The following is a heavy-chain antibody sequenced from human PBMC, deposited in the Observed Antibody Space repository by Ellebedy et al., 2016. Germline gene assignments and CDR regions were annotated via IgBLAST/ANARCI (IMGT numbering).Heavy chain of an antibody. J-gene: IGHJ6*02. CDR3: ARQYSSSSWGYYYNGMDV. Sequence: SETLSLTCNVSGGSINSYYWSWIRQPPGKGLQWVGYIYYSGSTNYNPSLESRVTISVDTSKTQFSLTLSSVTAADTAVYYCARQYSSSSWGYYYNGMDVWGQGTTVTVSS. D-gene: IGHD6-6*01. CDR1: GGSINSYY. CDR2: IYYSGST. V-gene: IGHV4-59*01.